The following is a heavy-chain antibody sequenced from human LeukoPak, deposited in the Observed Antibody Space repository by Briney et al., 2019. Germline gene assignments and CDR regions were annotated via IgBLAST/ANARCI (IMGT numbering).Heavy chain of an antibody. V-gene: IGHV3-21*01. CDR2: ISSSGSYI. CDR3: ARSLIADGAFDI. J-gene: IGHJ3*02. Sequence: GGSLRLSCAASGFTFTSYTMNWVRQAPGKGLEWVSDISSSGSYIDYADSVKGRFTISRDNAKNSLFLQMNSLKAEDTAVYYCARSLIADGAFDIWGQGTMVTVSS. CDR1: GFTFTSYT. D-gene: IGHD2-21*01.